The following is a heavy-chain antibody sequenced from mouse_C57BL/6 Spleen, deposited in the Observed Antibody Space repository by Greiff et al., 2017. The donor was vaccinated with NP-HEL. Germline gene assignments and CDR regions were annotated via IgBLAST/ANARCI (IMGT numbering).Heavy chain of an antibody. D-gene: IGHD2-4*01. V-gene: IGHV1-19*01. J-gene: IGHJ2*01. CDR1: GYTFTDYY. CDR3: ARNYYDYDEGLYFDY. Sequence: EVQLQQSGPVLVKPGASVKMSCKASGYTFTDYYMNWVKQSHGKSLEWIGVINPYNGGTSYNQKFKGKATLTVDKSSSTAYMELNSLTSEDSAVYYCARNYYDYDEGLYFDYWGQGTTLTVSS. CDR2: INPYNGGT.